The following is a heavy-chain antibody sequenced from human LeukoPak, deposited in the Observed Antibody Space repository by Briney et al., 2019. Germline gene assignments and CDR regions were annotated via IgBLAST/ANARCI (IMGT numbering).Heavy chain of an antibody. CDR1: GGSISSSNW. CDR2: IYHSGST. V-gene: IGHV4-4*02. D-gene: IGHD4/OR15-4a*01. Sequence: SETLSLTCAVSGGSISSSNWWSWVRQPPGKGLEWIGSIYHSGSTYYNPSLKSRVTISVDTSKNQFSLKLSSVTAADTAVYYCARETNFWFDPWGQGTLVTVSS. J-gene: IGHJ5*02. CDR3: ARETNFWFDP.